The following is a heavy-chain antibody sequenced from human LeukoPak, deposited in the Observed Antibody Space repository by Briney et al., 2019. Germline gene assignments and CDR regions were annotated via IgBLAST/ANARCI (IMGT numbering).Heavy chain of an antibody. D-gene: IGHD6-13*01. J-gene: IGHJ4*02. V-gene: IGHV4-34*01. CDR2: INHSGST. CDR1: GVSFSGYY. Sequence: SETLSLTCAVYGVSFSGYYWSWIRQPPGKGLEWIGEINHSGSTNYNPSLKSRVTISVDKSKNQFSLKLSSVTAAETAVYYCARSSSWFMVDYWGQGTLVTVSS. CDR3: ARSSSWFMVDY.